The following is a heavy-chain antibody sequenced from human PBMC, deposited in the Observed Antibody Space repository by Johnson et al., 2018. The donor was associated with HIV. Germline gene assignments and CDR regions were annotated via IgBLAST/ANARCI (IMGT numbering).Heavy chain of an antibody. V-gene: IGHV3-33*01. CDR1: GFTFSSYG. Sequence: QVQLVESGGGVVQPGRSLRLSCAASGFTFSSYGMHWVRQAPGKGLEWVAVIWYDGSNKYYADSVKGRFTISRDNSKNTLYLQRNSLRAEDEAGYDCARDPTTVVAFDIWGQGTMVTVSS. CDR3: ARDPTTVVAFDI. J-gene: IGHJ3*02. D-gene: IGHD4-23*01. CDR2: IWYDGSNK.